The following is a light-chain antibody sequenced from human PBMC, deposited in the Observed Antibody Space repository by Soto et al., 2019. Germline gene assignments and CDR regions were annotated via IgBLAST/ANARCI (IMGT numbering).Light chain of an antibody. V-gene: IGLV1-44*01. Sequence: QSVLTQPPSVSGTPGQRVTISCSGSSSNIGSNTVNWYQQLPGTAPKLLIYSNNQRPSGVPDRFSGSKSGISASLAISGLQSEDEADYYCAAWDDSLNVVFGGGTQLTVL. CDR3: AAWDDSLNVV. CDR2: SNN. CDR1: SSNIGSNT. J-gene: IGLJ2*01.